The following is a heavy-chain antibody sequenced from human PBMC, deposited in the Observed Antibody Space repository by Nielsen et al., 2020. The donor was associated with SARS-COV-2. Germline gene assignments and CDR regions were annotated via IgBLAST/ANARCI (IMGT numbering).Heavy chain of an antibody. Sequence: ASVKVSCKASGYTFTTYGFSWVRQAPGQGLEWMGWISAYNGNTDYAQKFQGRVTITADKSTSTAYMELSSLRSEDTAVYYCARDQRGSGWYGLFDYWGQGTLVTVSS. V-gene: IGHV1-18*01. D-gene: IGHD6-19*01. CDR3: ARDQRGSGWYGLFDY. CDR2: ISAYNGNT. CDR1: GYTFTTYG. J-gene: IGHJ4*02.